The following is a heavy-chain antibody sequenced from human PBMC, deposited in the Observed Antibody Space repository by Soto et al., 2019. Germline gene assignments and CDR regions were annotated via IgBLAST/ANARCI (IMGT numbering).Heavy chain of an antibody. CDR2: IYHTGST. Sequence: SETLSLTCAVSGGSISSSNWWSWVRQAPGKGLEWIGEIYHTGSTNYNPSLKSRVTISLDKSRNQFSLKLSSVSAADTAVYYCARNGGSGSDYWGQGTLVTVSS. CDR3: ARNGGSGSDY. V-gene: IGHV4-4*02. CDR1: GGSISSSNW. D-gene: IGHD3-10*01. J-gene: IGHJ4*02.